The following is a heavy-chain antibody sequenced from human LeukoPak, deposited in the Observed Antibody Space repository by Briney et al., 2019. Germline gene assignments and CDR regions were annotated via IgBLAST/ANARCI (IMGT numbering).Heavy chain of an antibody. CDR1: GFTFSSYA. CDR3: ARDWVTTYDY. Sequence: GGSLRLSCAASGFTFSSYAMHWVRQAPGKGLEWVAVISYDGSNKYYADSVKGRFTISRDNAKNSLYLQMNSLRAEDTAVYYCARDWVTTYDYWGQGTLVTVSS. D-gene: IGHD3-3*01. J-gene: IGHJ4*02. V-gene: IGHV3-30-3*01. CDR2: ISYDGSNK.